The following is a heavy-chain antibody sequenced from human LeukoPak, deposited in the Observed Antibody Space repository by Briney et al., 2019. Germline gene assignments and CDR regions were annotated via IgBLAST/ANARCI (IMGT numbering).Heavy chain of an antibody. CDR3: ARLKAYGGTYDTPDY. J-gene: IGHJ4*02. V-gene: IGHV4-38-2*02. CDR2: IYYSGSSGST. CDR1: GYSISSGYY. Sequence: TSETLSLTCTVSGYSISSGYYWGWIRQPPGKGLEWIGSIYYSGSSGSTYYNPFLKSRVTISVDTSKIQFSLRLSSVTAADTAVYYCARLKAYGGTYDTPDYWGLGTLVTVSS. D-gene: IGHD1-26*01.